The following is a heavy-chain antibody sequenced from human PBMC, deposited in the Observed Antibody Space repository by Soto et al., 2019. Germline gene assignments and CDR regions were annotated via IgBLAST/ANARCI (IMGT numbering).Heavy chain of an antibody. V-gene: IGHV4-34*01. D-gene: IGHD2-8*01. J-gene: IGHJ6*02. CDR1: CGSFSGYY. CDR3: ASFEWDSGMDV. CDR2: INHSGST. Sequence: SETLYLTCAVYCGSFSGYYWSWIRQPPWKGLEWIGEINHSGSTNYNPSLKSRVTISVDTAKNQFSLKLSSVTAADTAVDYCASFEWDSGMDVWGQGATVTAP.